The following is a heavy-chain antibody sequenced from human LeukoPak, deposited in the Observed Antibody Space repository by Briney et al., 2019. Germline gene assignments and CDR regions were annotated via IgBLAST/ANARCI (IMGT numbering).Heavy chain of an antibody. CDR1: GGTFSSYA. J-gene: IGHJ4*02. V-gene: IGHV1-69*06. Sequence: SVKVSCKASGGTFSSYAISWVRQAPGQGLEWMGGIIPIFGTANYAQKFQGRVTMTEDTSTDTAYMELSSLRSEDTAVYYCATDLGGGYCSSTSCYEFDYWGQGTLVTVSS. CDR2: IIPIFGTA. D-gene: IGHD2-2*01. CDR3: ATDLGGGYCSSTSCYEFDY.